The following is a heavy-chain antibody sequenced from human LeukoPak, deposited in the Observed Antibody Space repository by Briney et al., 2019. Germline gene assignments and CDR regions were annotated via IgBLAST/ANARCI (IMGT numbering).Heavy chain of an antibody. J-gene: IGHJ6*02. CDR2: ISAYNGNT. CDR1: GYTFIDYY. V-gene: IGHV1-18*04. D-gene: IGHD2-2*01. Sequence: ASVKVSCKASGYTFIDYYMHWVRQAPGQGLEWMGWISAYNGNTNYAQKLQGRVTMTTDTSTSTAYMELRSLRSDDTAVYYCARDQIVVVPAAPITNYYYYYGMDVWGQGTTVTVSS. CDR3: ARDQIVVVPAAPITNYYYYYGMDV.